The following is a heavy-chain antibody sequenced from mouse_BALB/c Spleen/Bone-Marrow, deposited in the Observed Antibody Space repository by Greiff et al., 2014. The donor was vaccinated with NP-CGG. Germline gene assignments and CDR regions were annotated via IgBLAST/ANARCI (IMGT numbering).Heavy chain of an antibody. CDR1: GFSLTGYG. CDR3: ARDSFLITRALDY. J-gene: IGHJ4*01. V-gene: IGHV2-6-7*01. D-gene: IGHD2-4*01. CDR2: IWGDGST. Sequence: QVHVKQSGPGLVAPSQSLSITCTVSGFSLTGYGVSWVRQPPGKGLEWLGMIWGDGSTDYNSALKSRLSISKDNSKSQVFLKVNSLQTEDTARYYCARDSFLITRALDYWGQGTSVTVSS.